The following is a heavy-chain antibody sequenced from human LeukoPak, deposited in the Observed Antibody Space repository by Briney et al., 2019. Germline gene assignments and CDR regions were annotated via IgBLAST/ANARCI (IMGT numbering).Heavy chain of an antibody. CDR2: IVPIFGTA. J-gene: IGHJ4*02. CDR1: GGTFSSYA. Sequence: SVKVSCKASGGTFSSYAISWVRQAPGQGLEWMGGIVPIFGTANYAQKFQGRVTITTDESTSTAYMELSSLRSEDTAVYYCARGSPLAYGGNSVFDYWGQGTLVTVSS. CDR3: ARGSPLAYGGNSVFDY. D-gene: IGHD4-23*01. V-gene: IGHV1-69*05.